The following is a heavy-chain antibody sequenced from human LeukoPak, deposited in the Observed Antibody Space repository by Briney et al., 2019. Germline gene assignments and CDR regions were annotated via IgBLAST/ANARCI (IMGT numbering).Heavy chain of an antibody. Sequence: GGSLRLSCAASGFTFSSYAMHWVRQAPGKGLEWVAVISYDGSNKYYADSVKGRFTISRDNAKNSLYLQMNSLRAEDTAVYYCARDAHGDHWGQGTLVTVSS. CDR2: ISYDGSNK. CDR1: GFTFSSYA. CDR3: ARDAHGDH. J-gene: IGHJ4*02. V-gene: IGHV3-30*04.